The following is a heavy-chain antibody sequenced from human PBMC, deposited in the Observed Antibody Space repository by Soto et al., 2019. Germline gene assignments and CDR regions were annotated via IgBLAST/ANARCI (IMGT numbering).Heavy chain of an antibody. CDR2: IYYSGSV. CDR1: GVSISSSY. CDR3: ARGMYDSSGFSNPFDI. V-gene: IGHV4-59*01. Sequence: SETLSLTCTVYGVSISSSYWSWIRQSPGKEMQWIGYIYYSGSVKYNPSLNSRVTISADMSRNQLSLRVTPVTAADTALYYCARGMYDSSGFSNPFDIWGQGTMVTVSS. J-gene: IGHJ3*02. D-gene: IGHD3-22*01.